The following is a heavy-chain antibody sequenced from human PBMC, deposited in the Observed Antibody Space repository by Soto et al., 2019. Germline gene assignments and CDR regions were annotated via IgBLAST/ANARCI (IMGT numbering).Heavy chain of an antibody. V-gene: IGHV4-4*02. Sequence: QVQLQESGPGLVKPSGTLSLTCAVSGGSINSSNGWTWVRQPPGKGLEWIGNIYHSGNTNYNPSLKRRLSMSVDKSKNQFSLRLSSVPAADTAIYYCAREGPAPIAADLSWFDPWGQGTLVTVSS. J-gene: IGHJ5*02. D-gene: IGHD6-13*01. CDR2: IYHSGNT. CDR1: GGSINSSNG. CDR3: AREGPAPIAADLSWFDP.